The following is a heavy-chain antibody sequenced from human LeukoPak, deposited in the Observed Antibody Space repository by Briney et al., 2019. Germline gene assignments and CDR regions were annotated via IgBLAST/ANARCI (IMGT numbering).Heavy chain of an antibody. V-gene: IGHV3-23*01. D-gene: IGHD7-27*01. J-gene: IGHJ4*02. Sequence: GSLRLSCAASGFTFSNYGMRWVRQAPGKWLEWVSAISASGGTTYYADSVKGRFTISRDNSKKTMYLQMNSLTVEDTAVYYCARGWGNIRTTGSSFDNWGQGTLVTVSS. CDR2: ISASGGTT. CDR1: GFTFSNYG. CDR3: ARGWGNIRTTGSSFDN.